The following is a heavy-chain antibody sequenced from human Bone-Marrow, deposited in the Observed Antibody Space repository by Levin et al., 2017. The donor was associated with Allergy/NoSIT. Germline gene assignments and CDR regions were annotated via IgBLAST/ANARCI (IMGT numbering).Heavy chain of an antibody. CDR3: ARGQNEILTGYDY. D-gene: IGHD3-9*01. CDR1: CGSISISD. CDR2: ISYTGTT. J-gene: IGHJ4*02. Sequence: SQTLSLTCTISCGSISISDWSWVRPPPGKGLEWIGYISYTGTTSYNSSLKSRVSLSVDTSKNQFSLDLSAVTAADTAVYYCARGQNEILTGYDYWGQGTLVTVSS. V-gene: IGHV4-59*01.